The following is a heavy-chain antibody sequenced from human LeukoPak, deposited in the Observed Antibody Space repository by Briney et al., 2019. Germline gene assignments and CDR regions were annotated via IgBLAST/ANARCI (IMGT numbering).Heavy chain of an antibody. CDR3: ARDVLLWFGEQDRDGTDV. V-gene: IGHV4-59*01. CDR2: IYYSGST. CDR1: GFSISSYY. Sequence: SETLSLTCTVSGFSISSYYWSWLRQPPGKGLEWIGYIYYSGSTNHNPSLKSRVTISVDTSNNQFSLKLSSVTAADTAVYYCARDVLLWFGEQDRDGTDVWGQGTTVTVSS. J-gene: IGHJ6*02. D-gene: IGHD3-10*01.